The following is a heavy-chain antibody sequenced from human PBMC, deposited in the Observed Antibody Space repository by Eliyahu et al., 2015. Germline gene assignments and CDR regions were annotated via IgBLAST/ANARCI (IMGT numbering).Heavy chain of an antibody. J-gene: IGHJ4*02. CDR1: GFXFSXXA. V-gene: IGHV3-23*01. Sequence: EVQLLESGGGLVQPGGSLRLSCAASGFXFSXXAMCWVRXAPGKGLGWVSAISGSGGSTYYADSVKGRFTISRDNSKNTLYLQMNSLRAEDTAVYYCAKGQRIAAAGTGHTDYWGQGTLVTVSS. D-gene: IGHD6-13*01. CDR2: ISGSGGST. CDR3: AKGQRIAAAGTGHTDY.